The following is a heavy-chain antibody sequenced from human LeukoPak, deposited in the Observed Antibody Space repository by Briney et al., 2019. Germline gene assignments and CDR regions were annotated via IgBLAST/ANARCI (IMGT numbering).Heavy chain of an antibody. CDR3: ARGSPRDY. Sequence: GGSLRLSCAASGFTFSGYSMNWGRQAPGKGLEWGSSISSSSSYIYYADSVKGRFTISRDNAKNSLYLQMNSLRAEDTAVYYCARGSPRDYWGQGTLVTVSS. J-gene: IGHJ4*02. CDR1: GFTFSGYS. V-gene: IGHV3-21*01. D-gene: IGHD2-15*01. CDR2: ISSSSSYI.